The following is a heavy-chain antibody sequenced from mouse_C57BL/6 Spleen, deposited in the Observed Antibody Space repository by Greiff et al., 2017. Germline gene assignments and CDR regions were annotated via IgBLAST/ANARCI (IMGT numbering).Heavy chain of an antibody. CDR2: ISDGGSYT. V-gene: IGHV5-4*01. D-gene: IGHD2-3*01. CDR1: GFTFSSYA. CDR3: AREDDGYSDY. Sequence: DVKLVESGGGLVKPGGSLKLSCAASGFTFSSYAMSWVRQTPEKRLEWVATISDGGSYTYYPDNVKGRFTISRDNAKNNLYLQMSHLKSEDTAMYYCAREDDGYSDYWGQGTTLTVSS. J-gene: IGHJ2*01.